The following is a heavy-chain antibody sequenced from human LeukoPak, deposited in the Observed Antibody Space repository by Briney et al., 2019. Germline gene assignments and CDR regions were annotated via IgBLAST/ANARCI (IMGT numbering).Heavy chain of an antibody. D-gene: IGHD6-19*01. J-gene: IGHJ3*02. CDR2: IYYSGST. CDR3: ARSYSNIAVAGRDAFDI. Sequence: SETHSLTCTVSGGSISSSSYCWGWIRRPPGKGLEWIGSIYYSGSTYYNPSLKSPVTISVDTSTNQFSLKMSSVTAADTAVYYCARSYSNIAVAGRDAFDIWGQGTMVTVSS. CDR1: GGSISSSSYC. V-gene: IGHV4-39*01.